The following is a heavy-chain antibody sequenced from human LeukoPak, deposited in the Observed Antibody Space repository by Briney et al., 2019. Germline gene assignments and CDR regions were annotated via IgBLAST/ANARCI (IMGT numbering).Heavy chain of an antibody. V-gene: IGHV4-39*01. CDR3: ARFGREMATTPRGFDY. D-gene: IGHD5-24*01. CDR1: GGSISSSNYY. Sequence: SETLSLTCTVSGGSISSSNYYWGWIRQPPGKGLEWIGSIYYSGSTYYNPSLKSRFTISVDTSKNQFSLEPSSATAADTAVYYCARFGREMATTPRGFDYWGQGTLVTVSS. J-gene: IGHJ4*02. CDR2: IYYSGST.